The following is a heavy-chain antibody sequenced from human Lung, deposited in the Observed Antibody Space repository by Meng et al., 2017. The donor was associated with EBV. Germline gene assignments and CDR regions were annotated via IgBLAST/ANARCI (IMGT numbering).Heavy chain of an antibody. Sequence: QMQECGSGLVKPSQTLSLTCAVSGGSISSGGYYWSWIRQQPGKGLEWIGYIYYTGSSFYNPSLKSRVTISVDTSKNQFSLNLSSVSAADTAVYYCARDEGGNSERGFQHWGQGTLVTVSS. J-gene: IGHJ1*01. CDR3: ARDEGGNSERGFQH. V-gene: IGHV4-31*11. CDR2: IYYTGSS. D-gene: IGHD4-23*01. CDR1: GGSISSGGYY.